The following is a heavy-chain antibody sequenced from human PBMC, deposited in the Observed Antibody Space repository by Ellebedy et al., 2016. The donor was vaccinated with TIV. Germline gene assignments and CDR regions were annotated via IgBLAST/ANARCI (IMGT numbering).Heavy chain of an antibody. CDR2: IHHSGNS. CDR3: ARDLGRYGMDV. V-gene: IGHV4-59*01. J-gene: IGHJ6*02. CDR1: GGSISNYY. Sequence: MPSETLSLTCTVSGGSISNYYWSWIRQPPGKGLEWIGDIHHSGNSHIHPSLKSRVTLSLDTSKNQFSLDLSSVTAADTATYYCARDLGRYGMDVWGQGTTVTVSS.